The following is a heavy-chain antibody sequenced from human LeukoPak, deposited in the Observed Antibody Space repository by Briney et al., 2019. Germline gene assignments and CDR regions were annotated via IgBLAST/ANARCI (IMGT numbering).Heavy chain of an antibody. CDR3: ARGSLLEWSYFDY. D-gene: IGHD3-3*01. J-gene: IGHJ4*02. CDR2: IYYSGST. Sequence: KASETLSLTCTVSGGSISSYYWRWIRQPPGKGLEWIGYIYYSGSTNYNPSLKSRVTISVDTSKNQFSLKLSSVTAADTAVYYCARGSLLEWSYFDYWGQGTLVTVSS. V-gene: IGHV4-59*01. CDR1: GGSISSYY.